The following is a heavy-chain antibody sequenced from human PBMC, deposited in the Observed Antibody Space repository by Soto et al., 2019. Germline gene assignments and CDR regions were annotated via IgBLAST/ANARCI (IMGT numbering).Heavy chain of an antibody. CDR1: GYTFTSYG. J-gene: IGHJ3*02. Sequence: ASVKVSCKASGYTFTSYGISWVRQAPGQGLEWMGWISAYNGNTNYAQKLQGRVTMTTDTSTSTAYMELRSLRSDDTAVYYCARDGPIFGVVSDAFDIWGQGTMVTVSS. V-gene: IGHV1-18*01. D-gene: IGHD3-3*01. CDR2: ISAYNGNT. CDR3: ARDGPIFGVVSDAFDI.